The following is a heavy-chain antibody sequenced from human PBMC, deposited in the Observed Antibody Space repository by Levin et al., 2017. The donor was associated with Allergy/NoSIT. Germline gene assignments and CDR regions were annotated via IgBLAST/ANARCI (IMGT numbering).Heavy chain of an antibody. CDR1: GDSVSVTNYY. CDR3: ARERQWLVYFDY. V-gene: IGHV4-39*07. D-gene: IGHD6-19*01. J-gene: IGHJ4*02. CDR2: IYYSGNT. Sequence: SQTLSLTCTVSGDSVSVTNYYWAWIRQSPGKGLEWIGSIYYSGNTYYNSSLKSRVTMSIDTSKNQFSLKLSSVTAADTAVYFCARERQWLVYFDYWGQGSLVTVSS.